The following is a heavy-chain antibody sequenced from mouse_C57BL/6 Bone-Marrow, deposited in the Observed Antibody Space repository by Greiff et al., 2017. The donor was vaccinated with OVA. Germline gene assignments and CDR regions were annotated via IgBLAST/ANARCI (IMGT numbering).Heavy chain of an antibody. CDR3: ARSLLLQAWFAY. Sequence: EVQLQQSGPELVKPGASVKIPCKASGYTFTDYNMDWVKQSHGKSLEWIGDINPNNGGTIYNQKFKGKATLTVDKSSSTAYMELRSLTSEDTAVYYCARSLLLQAWFAYWGQGTLVTVSA. V-gene: IGHV1-18*01. D-gene: IGHD1-1*01. J-gene: IGHJ3*01. CDR1: GYTFTDYN. CDR2: INPNNGGT.